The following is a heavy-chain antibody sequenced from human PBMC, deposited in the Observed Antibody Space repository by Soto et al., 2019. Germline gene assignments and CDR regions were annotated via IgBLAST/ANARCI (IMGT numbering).Heavy chain of an antibody. CDR3: ARIRYSSSSGCYYYGMDV. D-gene: IGHD6-6*01. CDR2: IDWDDDK. CDR1: GFSLSTSGMC. J-gene: IGHJ6*02. V-gene: IGHV2-70*01. Sequence: SGPTLVNPTQTLTLTCTFSGFSLSTSGMCVSWIRQPPGKALEWLALIDWDDDKYYSTSLKTRLTISKDTSKNQVVLTMTNMDPVDTATYYCARIRYSSSSGCYYYGMDVWGQGTTVTVS.